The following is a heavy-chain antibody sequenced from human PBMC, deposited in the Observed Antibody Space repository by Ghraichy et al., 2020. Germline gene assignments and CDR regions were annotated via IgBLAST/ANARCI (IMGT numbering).Heavy chain of an antibody. CDR3: ARDSRLLSGNYYYYYMDV. CDR2: ISSSGSTI. D-gene: IGHD3-3*01. CDR1: GFTFSSYE. Sequence: GGSLRLSCAASGFTFSSYEMNWVRQAPGKGLEWVSYISSSGSTIYYADSVKGRLTISRDNAKNSLYLQMNSLRAEDTAVYYCARDSRLLSGNYYYYYMDVWGKGTTVTVSS. J-gene: IGHJ6*03. V-gene: IGHV3-48*03.